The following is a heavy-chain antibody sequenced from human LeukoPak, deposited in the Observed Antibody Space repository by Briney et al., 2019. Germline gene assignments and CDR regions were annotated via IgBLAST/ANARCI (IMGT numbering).Heavy chain of an antibody. CDR1: GGTFSSYA. V-gene: IGHV1-69*13. CDR3: ARAVGYCSGGSCPYNWFDP. D-gene: IGHD2-15*01. CDR2: IIPVFGKA. Sequence: ASVKVSCTASGGTFSSYAINWVRQAPGQGLEWMGGIIPVFGKANYAQKFQGRVTITADESASTAYMEMSSLRSEDTAIYYCARAVGYCSGGSCPYNWFDPWGQGTLVTVSS. J-gene: IGHJ5*02.